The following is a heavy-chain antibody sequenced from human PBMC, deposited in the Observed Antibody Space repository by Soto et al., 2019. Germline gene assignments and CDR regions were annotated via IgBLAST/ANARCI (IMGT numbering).Heavy chain of an antibody. Sequence: SETLSLTCAVSGYSISRGYYWGWIRQPPGKGLEWIGSIYHSGSTYYNPSLKRRVTISVDTSKNQVSLRLSSVTAADTAMYFCARRERYYGSPGWFDPWGPGTLVTVSS. CDR1: GYSISRGYY. CDR3: ARRERYYGSPGWFDP. CDR2: IYHSGST. D-gene: IGHD3-10*01. J-gene: IGHJ5*02. V-gene: IGHV4-38-2*01.